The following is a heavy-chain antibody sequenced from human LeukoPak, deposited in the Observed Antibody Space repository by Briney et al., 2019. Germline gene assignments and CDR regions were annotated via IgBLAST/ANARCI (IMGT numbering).Heavy chain of an antibody. V-gene: IGHV1-69*06. CDR1: GGTFSSYA. CDR2: IIPIFGRA. CDR3: ATGGEDCSSTSCYSNYFDY. J-gene: IGHJ4*02. D-gene: IGHD2-2*01. Sequence: SVMVSCKASGGTFSSYAISWVRQAPGQGLEWRVSIIPIFGRANYAQKFQGRGTITSDKSTSTAYIEQSSLKSDDKAAYYPATGGEDCSSTSCYSNYFDYWGQGTLVTVSS.